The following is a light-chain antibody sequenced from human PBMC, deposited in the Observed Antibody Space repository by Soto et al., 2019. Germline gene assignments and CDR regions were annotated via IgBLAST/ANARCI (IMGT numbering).Light chain of an antibody. CDR2: DVS. V-gene: IGLV2-11*01. J-gene: IGLJ3*02. CDR3: FSYAGYYTLL. Sequence: QSALTQPSSASGSPGESVTMSCTGTSRDVGAYVYVSWYQQHPGKAPKLTIYDVSKRPSGVPDRFSGSKSGNTASLTISGLQAEDEADYYCFSYAGYYTLLFGGGTKLTVL. CDR1: SRDVGAYVY.